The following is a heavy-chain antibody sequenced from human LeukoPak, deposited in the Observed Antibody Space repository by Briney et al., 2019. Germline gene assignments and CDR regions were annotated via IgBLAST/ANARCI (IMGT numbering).Heavy chain of an antibody. CDR1: GFHFSNFA. J-gene: IGHJ4*02. D-gene: IGHD5-18*01. CDR3: ARLYSYAFDY. CDR2: ISYTGNNR. Sequence: PGRSLRLSCAASGFHFSNFAMHWVRRAPGKGLEWVALISYTGNNRNYADSVKGRFTICRDNSKNTPYLQMHSLRGEHPALYYCARLYSYAFDYWGQGPLVTVSS. V-gene: IGHV3-30*03.